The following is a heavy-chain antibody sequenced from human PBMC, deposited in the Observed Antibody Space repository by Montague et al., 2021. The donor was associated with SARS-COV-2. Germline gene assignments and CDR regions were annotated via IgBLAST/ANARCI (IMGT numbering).Heavy chain of an antibody. CDR3: ARVFPRWLQLDPYFDY. V-gene: IGHV4-59*01. Sequence: SETLSLTCTVSGGSISSYYWSWIRQPPGKGLEWIGYIYYSGSTNYNPSLKSRVTISVDTSKNQFSLKLSSVTAADTAVYYCARVFPRWLQLDPYFDYWSQGTLVTVSS. CDR1: GGSISSYY. J-gene: IGHJ4*02. CDR2: IYYSGST. D-gene: IGHD5-24*01.